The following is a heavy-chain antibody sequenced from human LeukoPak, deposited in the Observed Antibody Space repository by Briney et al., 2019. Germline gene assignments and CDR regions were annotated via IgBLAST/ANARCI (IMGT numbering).Heavy chain of an antibody. CDR1: GYTFTSYD. J-gene: IGHJ5*02. CDR3: ARGGSVSRTIFGVVPLRNGFDP. D-gene: IGHD3-3*01. Sequence: ASVTVSCKASGYTFTSYDINWVRQATGQGLEWMGWMSPNSGNTGYAQKFQGRVTMTRNTSISTAYMELSSLRSEDTAVYYCARGGSVSRTIFGVVPLRNGFDPWGQGTLVTVSS. V-gene: IGHV1-8*01. CDR2: MSPNSGNT.